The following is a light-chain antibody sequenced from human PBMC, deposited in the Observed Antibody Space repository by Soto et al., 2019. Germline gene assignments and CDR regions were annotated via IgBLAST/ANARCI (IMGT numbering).Light chain of an antibody. CDR1: QSVSSSY. J-gene: IGKJ1*01. Sequence: EIVLTQSPGTLSLSPGERATLSCRASQSVSSSYLAWYQQKPGQAPRLLMYDASSRATGIPDRFSGSGSGTDFTLTISRLEPEDFAVYYCQQYGNSPWTFGQGTRVEIK. CDR3: QQYGNSPWT. V-gene: IGKV3-20*01. CDR2: DAS.